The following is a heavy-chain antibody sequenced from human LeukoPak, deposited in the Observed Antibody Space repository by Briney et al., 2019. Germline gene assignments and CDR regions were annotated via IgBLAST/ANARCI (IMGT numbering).Heavy chain of an antibody. CDR3: AKVFLGVVVPPPYYFDY. J-gene: IGHJ4*02. V-gene: IGHV3-23*01. CDR2: ISGSGGST. CDR1: GFTFSTYA. Sequence: GGSLRLSCAASGFTFSTYAMSWVRQAPGKGLEWVSAISGSGGSTYYVDSVKGRFTISRDNSKNTLYLQMNSLRAEDTAVYYCAKVFLGVVVPPPYYFDYWGQGTLVTVSS. D-gene: IGHD2-2*01.